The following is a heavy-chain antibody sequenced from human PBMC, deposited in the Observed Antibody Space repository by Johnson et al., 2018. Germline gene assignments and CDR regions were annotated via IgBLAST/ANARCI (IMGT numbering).Heavy chain of an antibody. D-gene: IGHD4-17*01. Sequence: EVQLVESGGGLVQPGGSLRLSCAASGFNVSSNYMSWVRQAPGKGLECVSVIYSGGYISYADSVKGRFTISRDNSKNTVYLQMHSLKAEDTAVFYCERAQGGDYLAEYFQHWGQGTLVTVSS. CDR2: IYSGGYI. CDR3: ERAQGGDYLAEYFQH. V-gene: IGHV3-66*02. J-gene: IGHJ1*01. CDR1: GFNVSSNY.